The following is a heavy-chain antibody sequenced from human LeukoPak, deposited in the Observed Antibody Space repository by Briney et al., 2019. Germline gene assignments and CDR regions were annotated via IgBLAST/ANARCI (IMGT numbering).Heavy chain of an antibody. D-gene: IGHD6-13*01. CDR3: ARDGLAFIEAAGRGYYYSYCGRDV. CDR1: GGSISSYY. CDR2: IYYSGST. V-gene: IGHV4-59*01. Sequence: SETLSLTCTVSGGSISSYYWSWIRQPPGKGLEWIGYIYYSGSTNYNPSLKGRVTISVDTSKNQFSLKLSSVTAADTAVYYCARDGLAFIEAAGRGYYYSYCGRDVGGQGPTVTVSS. J-gene: IGHJ6*02.